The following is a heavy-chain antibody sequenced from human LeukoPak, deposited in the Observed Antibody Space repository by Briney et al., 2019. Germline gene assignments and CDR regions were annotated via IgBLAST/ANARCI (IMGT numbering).Heavy chain of an antibody. CDR1: GFTFSSYS. CDR3: ARGSLYSSSSEFDY. CDR2: ISSSSSTI. Sequence: PGGSLRLSCAASGFTFSSYSMNWVRQAPGKGLEWVSYISSSSSTIYYADSVKGRFTISRDNAKNSLYLQMNSLRAEDTAVYYCARGSLYSSSSEFDYWGQGTLVTVSS. V-gene: IGHV3-48*01. J-gene: IGHJ4*02. D-gene: IGHD6-6*01.